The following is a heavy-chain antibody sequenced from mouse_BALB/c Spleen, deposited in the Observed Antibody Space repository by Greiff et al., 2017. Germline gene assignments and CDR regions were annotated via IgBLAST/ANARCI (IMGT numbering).Heavy chain of an antibody. V-gene: IGHV1-63*02. CDR1: GYSFTNYW. D-gene: IGHD1-1*01. Sequence: VQLHQSGAELVRPGTSVKISCKASGYSFTNYWLGWVKQRPGHGLEWIGDIYPGGGYTNYNEKFKGKATLTADTSSSTAYMQLSSLTSEDSAVYFCASGYYGMEGLAYWGQGTLVTVSA. J-gene: IGHJ3*01. CDR2: IYPGGGYT. CDR3: ASGYYGMEGLAY.